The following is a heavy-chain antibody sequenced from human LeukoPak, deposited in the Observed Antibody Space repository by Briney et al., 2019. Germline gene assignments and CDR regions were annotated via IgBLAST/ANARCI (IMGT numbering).Heavy chain of an antibody. CDR1: GFTFSSYG. Sequence: GGSLRLSCAASGFTFSSYGMHWVRQAPGKGLDWVAFIRYDGSNKYYADSVKGRLTISRDNSKNTLYLQMNSLRAEDTAVYYCAKDWSPTYYYDSSGYYYGYWGQGTLVTVSS. J-gene: IGHJ4*02. D-gene: IGHD3-22*01. CDR3: AKDWSPTYYYDSSGYYYGY. V-gene: IGHV3-30*02. CDR2: IRYDGSNK.